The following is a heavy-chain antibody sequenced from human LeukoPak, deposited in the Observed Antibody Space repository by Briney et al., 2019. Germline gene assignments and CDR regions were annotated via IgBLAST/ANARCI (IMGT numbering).Heavy chain of an antibody. CDR3: TTDATYCSSTSCYPGRWFDP. J-gene: IGHJ5*02. CDR1: GFTFSSYA. Sequence: GGSLRLSCAASGFTFSSYAMSWVRQAPGKGLEWVGRIKSKTDGGTTDYAAPVKGRFTISRDDSKNTLYLQMNSLKTEDTAVYYCTTDATYCSSTSCYPGRWFDPWGQGTLVTVSS. V-gene: IGHV3-15*01. CDR2: IKSKTDGGTT. D-gene: IGHD2-2*01.